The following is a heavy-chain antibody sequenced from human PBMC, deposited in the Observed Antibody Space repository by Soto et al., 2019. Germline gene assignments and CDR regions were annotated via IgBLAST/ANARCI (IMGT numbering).Heavy chain of an antibody. CDR3: VKELGDTNYGDAFDS. CDR2: IRGTGGGT. J-gene: IGHJ5*01. CDR1: GFTFTSYA. D-gene: IGHD4-17*01. V-gene: IGHV3-23*01. Sequence: EVQLLESGGGLVQPGGSLRLSCAASGFTFTSYAMTWVRQGPGKGLEWVSVIRGTGGGTYYADSVKGRFTISRDNSKNTLFLQRNSLRAEDTGLYFCVKELGDTNYGDAFDSWGQGTLVTVSS.